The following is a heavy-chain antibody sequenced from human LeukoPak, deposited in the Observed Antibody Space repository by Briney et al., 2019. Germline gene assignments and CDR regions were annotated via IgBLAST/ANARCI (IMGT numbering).Heavy chain of an antibody. D-gene: IGHD4-17*01. Sequence: GGSLRLSCAASDFTVSRNYMSWVRQAPGKGLEWVAFIRHDESNKYYADSVKGRFTISRDNSKNTLSLQMNSLRPDDTAVYYCAKFSYGDYVAWGQGTLVIVSS. J-gene: IGHJ5*02. V-gene: IGHV3-30*02. CDR2: IRHDESNK. CDR3: AKFSYGDYVA. CDR1: DFTVSRNY.